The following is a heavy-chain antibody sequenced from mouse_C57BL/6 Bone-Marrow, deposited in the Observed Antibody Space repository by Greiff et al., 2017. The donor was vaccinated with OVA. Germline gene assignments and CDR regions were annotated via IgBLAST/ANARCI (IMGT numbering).Heavy chain of an antibody. Sequence: VQLQQSGAELARPGASVKLSCKASGYTFTSYGISWVKQRTGQGLEWIGEIYPRSGNTYYNEKFKGKATLTADTSSSTAYMELRILTSEDSAVYFCAIITYWYFDVWGTGTTVTVSS. D-gene: IGHD1-1*01. J-gene: IGHJ1*03. CDR1: GYTFTSYG. CDR3: AIITYWYFDV. CDR2: IYPRSGNT. V-gene: IGHV1-81*01.